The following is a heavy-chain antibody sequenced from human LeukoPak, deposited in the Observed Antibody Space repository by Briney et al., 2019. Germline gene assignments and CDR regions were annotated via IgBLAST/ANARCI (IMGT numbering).Heavy chain of an antibody. J-gene: IGHJ4*02. CDR2: IHHTGTA. Sequence: SETLSVTRAVSGYSISSGYYWGRIRQPPGKGLEWIGSIHHTGTAYYNPSLKSRVSISVDTSKNQFSLNQSSVTAADTAVYYCARPFKDTTVTSHFDYWGQGTLVTV. V-gene: IGHV4-38-2*01. CDR1: GYSISSGYY. D-gene: IGHD4-17*01. CDR3: ARPFKDTTVTSHFDY.